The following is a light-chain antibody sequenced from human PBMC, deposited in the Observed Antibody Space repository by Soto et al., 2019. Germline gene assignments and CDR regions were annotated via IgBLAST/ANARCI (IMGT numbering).Light chain of an antibody. CDR1: QSISTNF. CDR3: QQYGRTSWT. Sequence: TQSPSSLSASVGDRVTITCRASQSISTNFFAWYQQKPGQAPRLLIYGASTRATGIPDRFSGSGSGTDFTLTISRLEPEDFAVYYCQQYGRTSWTFGQGTKVEIK. V-gene: IGKV3-20*01. CDR2: GAS. J-gene: IGKJ1*01.